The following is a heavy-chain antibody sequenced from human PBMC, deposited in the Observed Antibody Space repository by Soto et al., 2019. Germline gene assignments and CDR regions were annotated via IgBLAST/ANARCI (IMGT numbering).Heavy chain of an antibody. V-gene: IGHV2-5*02. CDR1: GFSLTTSGVG. Sequence: QITLNESGPTQVKPRQTLTLTCTFSGFSLTTSGVGVGWIRQSPGKAPEWLALIYWDDDKRYSPSLKSRLTITKDTHKHQVVMTLADLEHEDTATYYCANRVLRTVFGLVTPAARYFDFWGQGTPVAVSS. D-gene: IGHD3-3*01. CDR3: ANRVLRTVFGLVTPAARYFDF. J-gene: IGHJ4*02. CDR2: IYWDDDK.